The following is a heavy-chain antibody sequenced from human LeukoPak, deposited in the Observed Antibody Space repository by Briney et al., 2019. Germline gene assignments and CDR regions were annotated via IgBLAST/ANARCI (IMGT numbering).Heavy chain of an antibody. D-gene: IGHD2-2*01. CDR3: ARIDGVVPA. V-gene: IGHV3-7*01. Sequence: GGSLRLSCVASRFTFSSYWMSWVRQAPGKGLEWVANIKQDGSEKYYVDSVKGRFTISRDNAKNSLYLQMNSLRAEDTAVYYCARIDGVVPAWGQGTLVTV. J-gene: IGHJ5*02. CDR2: IKQDGSEK. CDR1: RFTFSSYW.